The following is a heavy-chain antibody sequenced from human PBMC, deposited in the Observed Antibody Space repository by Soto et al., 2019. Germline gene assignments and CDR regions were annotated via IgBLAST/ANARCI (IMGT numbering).Heavy chain of an antibody. V-gene: IGHV3-53*01. D-gene: IGHD3-16*01. Sequence: GGSLRLSCAASGFTVSSNYMSWVRQAPGKGLEWVSVISSGDSTYYADSVKGRFTISRDNSKNTLYLQMNSLRAEDTAVYYCARDVGHYGMDVWGQGTTVTVSS. CDR1: GFTVSSNY. CDR3: ARDVGHYGMDV. CDR2: ISSGDST. J-gene: IGHJ6*02.